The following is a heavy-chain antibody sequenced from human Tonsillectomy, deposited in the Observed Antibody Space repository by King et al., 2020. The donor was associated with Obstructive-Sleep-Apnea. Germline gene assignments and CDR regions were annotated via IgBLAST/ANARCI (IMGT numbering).Heavy chain of an antibody. J-gene: IGHJ4*02. V-gene: IGHV4-30-4*07. D-gene: IGHD4-17*01. CDR2: IYYSGST. Sequence: VQLQESGPGLVKPSQTLSLTCAVSGASISSGGYSWSWIRQPPGKGLEWIGYIYYSGSTYYNPSLKSRVTVSLDTSKNQFSLRLSSVTAADTAVYYCARGTNDSGDRVNNWYFDYWGQGTLVTVSS. CDR1: GASISSGGYS. CDR3: ARGTNDSGDRVNNWYFDY.